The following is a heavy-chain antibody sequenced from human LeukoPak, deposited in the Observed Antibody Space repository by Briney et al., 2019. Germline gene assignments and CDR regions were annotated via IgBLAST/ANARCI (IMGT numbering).Heavy chain of an antibody. CDR3: ARVITSGYDLNDAFDI. V-gene: IGHV4-31*03. Sequence: SETLSLTCTVSGGSISSGGYYWSWIRQHPGKGLEWIGYIYYSGSTYYNPSLKSRVTISVDTSKNQFSLKLSSVTAADTAVYYCARVITSGYDLNDAFDIWGRGTMVTVSS. D-gene: IGHD5-12*01. CDR2: IYYSGST. CDR1: GGSISSGGYY. J-gene: IGHJ3*02.